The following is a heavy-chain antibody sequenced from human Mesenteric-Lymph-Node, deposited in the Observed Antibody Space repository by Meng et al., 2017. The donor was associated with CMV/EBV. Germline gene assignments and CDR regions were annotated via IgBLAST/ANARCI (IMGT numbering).Heavy chain of an antibody. V-gene: IGHV3-30*04. CDR3: ASRRGMTTLTYLDY. D-gene: IGHD4-11*01. Sequence: GESLKISCAASGFTFTNYAMHWVRQAPGKGLEWVTLISSGGRNEYYADSVKGRFTISRDNAKNSLYLQMNSLRVEDTAVYYCASRRGMTTLTYLDYWGPGTLVTVSS. CDR2: ISSGGRNE. J-gene: IGHJ4*02. CDR1: GFTFTNYA.